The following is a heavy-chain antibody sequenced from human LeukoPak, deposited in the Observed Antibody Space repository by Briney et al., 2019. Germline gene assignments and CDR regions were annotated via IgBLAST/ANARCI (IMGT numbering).Heavy chain of an antibody. CDR3: ARTEYSSSSGGFDP. D-gene: IGHD6-6*01. CDR2: INPNSGGT. Sequence: GASVKVSCKASGYTFTGYYMHWVRQAPGQGLEWMGWINPNSGGTNYAQKFQGRVTMTRDTSISTGYMELSRLRSDDTAVYYCARTEYSSSSGGFDPWGQGTLVTVSS. V-gene: IGHV1-2*02. J-gene: IGHJ5*02. CDR1: GYTFTGYY.